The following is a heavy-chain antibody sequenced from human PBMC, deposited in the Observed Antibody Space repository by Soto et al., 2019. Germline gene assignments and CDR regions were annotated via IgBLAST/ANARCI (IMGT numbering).Heavy chain of an antibody. CDR2: IYFSGSI. J-gene: IGHJ4*02. V-gene: IGHV4-30-4*01. Sequence: SETLSLTCTVSGGSISSGDSYWSWIRQPPGKGLEWIGNIYFSGSIYYTPSLKSRVTISVDTSKNQFSLKLSSVTAADTAVYFCARGGTSGYLHRRFDSWGQGTLVTVS. CDR1: GGSISSGDSY. CDR3: ARGGTSGYLHRRFDS. D-gene: IGHD3-3*01.